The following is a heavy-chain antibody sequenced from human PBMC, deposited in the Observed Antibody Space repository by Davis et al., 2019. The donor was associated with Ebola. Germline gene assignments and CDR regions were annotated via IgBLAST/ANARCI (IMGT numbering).Heavy chain of an antibody. J-gene: IGHJ6*02. CDR2: IWYDGGTK. CDR1: GFTFSTYG. CDR3: AREGFYFYGMDV. Sequence: GGSLRLSCAASGFTFSTYGMHWVRQAPGKGLEWVAVIWYDGGTKYYADSVKGRFIISRDNSKNMLFLQMNSLRAEDTAVYYCAREGFYFYGMDVWGQGTTVTVSS. V-gene: IGHV3-33*01. D-gene: IGHD2/OR15-2a*01.